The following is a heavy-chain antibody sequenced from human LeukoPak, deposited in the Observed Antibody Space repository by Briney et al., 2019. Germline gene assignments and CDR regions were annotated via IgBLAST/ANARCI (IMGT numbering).Heavy chain of an antibody. CDR1: GFTFSSYE. V-gene: IGHV3-48*03. J-gene: IGHJ4*02. Sequence: GGSLRLSCAASGFTFSSYEMNWVRQAPGKGLEWVSYISGSGGTLYYADSVKGRFTISRDNARNSLYLQMNSLRAEDTAVYYCARGLGPGPYFDYWGQGTLVTVSS. CDR2: ISGSGGTL. CDR3: ARGLGPGPYFDY. D-gene: IGHD1-14*01.